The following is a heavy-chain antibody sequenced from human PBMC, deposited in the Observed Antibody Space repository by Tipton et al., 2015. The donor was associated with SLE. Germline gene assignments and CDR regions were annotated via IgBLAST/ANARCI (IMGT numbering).Heavy chain of an antibody. V-gene: IGHV4-4*02. Sequence: TLSLTCAVSGGSISSSNWWIWVRQAPGKGLEWIGEIFRSGSTNYNPSLKSRVTMSVDQSKNQFSLKLISVTAADTAVYYCARELDTFDIWGQGTMVTVSS. CDR2: IFRSGST. J-gene: IGHJ3*02. CDR3: ARELDTFDI. CDR1: GGSISSSNW.